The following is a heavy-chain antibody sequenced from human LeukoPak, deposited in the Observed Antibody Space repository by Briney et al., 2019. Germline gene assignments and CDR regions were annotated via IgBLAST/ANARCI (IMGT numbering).Heavy chain of an antibody. V-gene: IGHV4-34*01. CDR2: INHSGST. D-gene: IGHD1-26*01. J-gene: IGHJ5*02. Sequence: SETLSLTCAVYGGSFSGYYWSWIRQPPGKGLEWNGEINHSGSTNYNPSLKSRVTISVDTSKNQFSLKLSSVTAADTAVYYCADIGRYLFDPWGQGTLVTVSS. CDR1: GGSFSGYY. CDR3: ADIGRYLFDP.